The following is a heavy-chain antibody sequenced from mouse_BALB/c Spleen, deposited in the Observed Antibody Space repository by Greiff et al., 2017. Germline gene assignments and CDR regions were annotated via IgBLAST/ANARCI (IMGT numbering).Heavy chain of an antibody. Sequence: EVLLVESGGGLVQPGGSRKLSCAASGFTFSSFGMHWVRQAPEKGLEWVAYISSGSSTIYYADTVKGRFTISRDNPKNTLFLQMTSLRSEDTAMYYCARERPCYGNYSYAMDYWGQGTSVTVSS. CDR1: GFTFSSFG. D-gene: IGHD2-10*01. CDR3: ARERPCYGNYSYAMDY. CDR2: ISSGSSTI. V-gene: IGHV5-17*02. J-gene: IGHJ4*01.